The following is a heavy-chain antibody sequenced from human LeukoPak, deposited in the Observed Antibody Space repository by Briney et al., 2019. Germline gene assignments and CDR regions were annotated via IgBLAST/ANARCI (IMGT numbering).Heavy chain of an antibody. CDR1: GFTFSSYW. J-gene: IGHJ6*02. CDR2: INSDGSRI. D-gene: IGHD6-6*01. V-gene: IGHV3-74*01. Sequence: EGSLRLSCAASGFTFSSYWMHWVRQAPGKGLVWVSRINSDGSRISYADSVKGRFTISRDNAKNTLDLQMNSLRAEDTGVYYCARNARPYYYYGVDVWGQGTTVTVSS. CDR3: ARNARPYYYYGVDV.